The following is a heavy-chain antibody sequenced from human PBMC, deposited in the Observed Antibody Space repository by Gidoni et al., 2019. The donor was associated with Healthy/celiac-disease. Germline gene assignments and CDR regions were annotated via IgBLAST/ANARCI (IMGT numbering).Heavy chain of an antibody. D-gene: IGHD3-10*01. CDR1: GFTFSNAW. CDR3: ATDQLWSGELLSIVC. CDR2: IKSKTDGGTT. J-gene: IGHJ4*02. Sequence: EVQLVESGGGLVRPGGSIRLSCQASGFTFSNAWMNWVRQAPGKGLAWVGLIKSKTDGGTTDYASPMKGRFTISRDDSKNMLYLQMNSLKTEDTAVYYCATDQLWSGELLSIVCWGQGTLVTVSS. V-gene: IGHV3-15*07.